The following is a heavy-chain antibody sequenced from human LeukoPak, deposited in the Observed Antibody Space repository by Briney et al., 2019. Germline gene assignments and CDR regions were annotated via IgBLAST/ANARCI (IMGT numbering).Heavy chain of an antibody. CDR3: ARDGGADCYYDN. D-gene: IGHD2-21*02. Sequence: PGGSLRLSCAASGFTFSAYAISWVRQAPGKGLEWVANIKQDGSDKYYVGSVKGRFTISRDNAKNSLYLQMNSLRAEDTAVYYCARDGGADCYYDNWGLGTLVTVSS. J-gene: IGHJ4*02. CDR1: GFTFSAYA. CDR2: IKQDGSDK. V-gene: IGHV3-7*03.